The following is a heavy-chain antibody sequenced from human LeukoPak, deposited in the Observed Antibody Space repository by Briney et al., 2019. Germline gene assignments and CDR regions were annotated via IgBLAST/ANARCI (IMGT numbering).Heavy chain of an antibody. CDR1: GFTFTTGA. J-gene: IGHJ4*02. V-gene: IGHV3-23*01. CDR3: HSHAFEY. Sequence: GGSLRLSCAASGFTFTTGAMSWVRQAPGKGLEWVSGVSDDGRNRVYADSVKGRFTISRDNSKNMLFLQMNSLRADDTAMYYCHSHAFEYWGQGTLVTVSS. CDR2: VSDDGRNR.